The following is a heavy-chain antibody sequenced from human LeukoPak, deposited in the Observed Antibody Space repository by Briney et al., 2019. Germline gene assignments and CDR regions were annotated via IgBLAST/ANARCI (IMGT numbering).Heavy chain of an antibody. Sequence: GGSPRLSCAASGFTFKLYWMHRVRQVPGKRPVWVSRINDDGSDTIYADSVRGRFTISRDDAKNTVYLQMNNLRAEDTAVYYCVRGGPSTWSWGQGTLVTVSS. J-gene: IGHJ5*02. D-gene: IGHD2-15*01. CDR2: INDDGSDT. CDR1: GFTFKLYW. CDR3: VRGGPSTWS. V-gene: IGHV3-74*01.